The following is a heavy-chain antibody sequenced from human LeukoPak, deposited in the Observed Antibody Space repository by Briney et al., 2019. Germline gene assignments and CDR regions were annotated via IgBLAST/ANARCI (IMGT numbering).Heavy chain of an antibody. CDR3: AKVYDSSGYRAPFDC. CDR2: ISYSGGST. CDR1: RFTFSNYA. Sequence: GGSLRLSCAASRFTFSNYAMSWVRQAPGKGLEWVSGISYSGGSTYYADSVKGRFTISRDNSKNTVYLQMNSLRAEDTAVYYCAKVYDSSGYRAPFDCWGQGTLVTVSS. V-gene: IGHV3-23*01. D-gene: IGHD3-22*01. J-gene: IGHJ4*02.